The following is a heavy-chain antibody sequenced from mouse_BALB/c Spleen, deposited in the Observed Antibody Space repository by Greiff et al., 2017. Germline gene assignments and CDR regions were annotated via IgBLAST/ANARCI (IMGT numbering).Heavy chain of an antibody. V-gene: IGHV1-39*01. CDR2: INPYYGST. CDR1: GYSFTDYI. J-gene: IGHJ4*01. Sequence: VQLQQTGPELVKPGASVKISCKASGYSFTDYIMLWVKQSHGKSLEWIGNINPYYGSTSYNLKFKGKATLTVDKSSSTAYMQLNSLTSEDSAVYYCASGYYAMDYWGQGTSVTVSS. CDR3: ASGYYAMDY.